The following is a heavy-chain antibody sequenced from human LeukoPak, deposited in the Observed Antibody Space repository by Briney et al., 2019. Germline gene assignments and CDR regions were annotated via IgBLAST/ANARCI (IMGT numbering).Heavy chain of an antibody. J-gene: IGHJ4*02. CDR1: GYTFGSYT. CDR2: ISSSSRYV. D-gene: IGHD3/OR15-3a*01. Sequence: PGGSLRLSCAAYGYTFGSYTTNSVRQAPGKGLEWVSSISSSSRYVYYADSVKGRFTISRDNAKNSLYLQMNSLRAEDMAVYYCASGDWSLDNWGQGTLVTVSS. V-gene: IGHV3-21*01. CDR3: ASGDWSLDN.